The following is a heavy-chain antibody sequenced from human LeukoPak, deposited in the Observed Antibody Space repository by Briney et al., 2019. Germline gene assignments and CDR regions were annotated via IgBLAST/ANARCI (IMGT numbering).Heavy chain of an antibody. Sequence: KPGGSLRLSCAASGFTFSSYSMNWIRQPPGKGLEWIGEINHSGSTNYNPSLKSRVTISVDTSKNQFSLKLSSVTAADTAVYYCARGLVRFSAFLQNWGQGTLVTVSS. CDR2: INHSGST. J-gene: IGHJ4*02. D-gene: IGHD6-6*01. CDR3: ARGLVRFSAFLQN. V-gene: IGHV4-34*01. CDR1: GFTFSSYS.